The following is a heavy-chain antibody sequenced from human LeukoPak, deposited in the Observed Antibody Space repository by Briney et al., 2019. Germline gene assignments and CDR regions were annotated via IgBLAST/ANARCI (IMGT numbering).Heavy chain of an antibody. CDR3: ARSNTGYCSGGSLRCAI. D-gene: IGHD2-15*01. CDR2: ISSSISYI. V-gene: IGHV3-21*01. CDR1: GFTFSSYS. J-gene: IGHJ3*02. Sequence: GRCLRLSCAASGFTFSSYSINWDRQAARKGREWVSSISSSISYIYYADSGKGRFTTSRDNAQNSLYLQMNSLRAEDTAVYYCARSNTGYCSGGSLRCAIWGQGTMVTVSS.